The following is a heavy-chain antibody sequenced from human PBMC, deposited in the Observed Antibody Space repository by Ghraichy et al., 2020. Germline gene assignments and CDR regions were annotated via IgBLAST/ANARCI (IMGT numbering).Heavy chain of an antibody. V-gene: IGHV4-34*01. Sequence: SETLSLTCAVYGGSFSGYYWSWIRQPPGKGLEWIGEINHSGSTNYNPSLKSRVTISVDTSKNQFSLKLSSVTAADTAVYYCARTSGYSGSYGYWGQGTLVTVSS. D-gene: IGHD1-26*01. CDR2: INHSGST. CDR1: GGSFSGYY. J-gene: IGHJ4*02. CDR3: ARTSGYSGSYGY.